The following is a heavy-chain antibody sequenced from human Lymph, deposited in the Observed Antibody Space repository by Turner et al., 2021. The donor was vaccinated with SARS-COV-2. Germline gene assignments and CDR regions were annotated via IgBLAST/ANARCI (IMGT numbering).Heavy chain of an antibody. D-gene: IGHD5-12*01. Sequence: ELQLVQSGAAVKKPGESLKISCKGSGYSFPTYWIGWVRQMPGKGLEWMGIIYPGDSDTRYSPSFQGQVTISADKSISTAYLQWSSLKASDTAMYYCARLPIARGYSGYDFYYFDYWGQGTLVTVSS. CDR3: ARLPIARGYSGYDFYYFDY. J-gene: IGHJ4*02. CDR2: IYPGDSDT. V-gene: IGHV5-51*01. CDR1: GYSFPTYW.